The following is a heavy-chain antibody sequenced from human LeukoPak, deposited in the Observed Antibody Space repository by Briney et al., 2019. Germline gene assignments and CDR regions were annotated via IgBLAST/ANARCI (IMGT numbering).Heavy chain of an antibody. CDR3: AREGTRSAAGQNYDY. Sequence: ASVKVSCKASGYTFTGYYMHWVRQAPGQGLEWMGWINPNSGGTNYAQKFQGRVTMTRDTSISTAYMELSRLTSDDTAVYYCAREGTRSAAGQNYDYWGQGTLVTVSS. D-gene: IGHD2-2*01. V-gene: IGHV1-2*02. J-gene: IGHJ4*02. CDR1: GYTFTGYY. CDR2: INPNSGGT.